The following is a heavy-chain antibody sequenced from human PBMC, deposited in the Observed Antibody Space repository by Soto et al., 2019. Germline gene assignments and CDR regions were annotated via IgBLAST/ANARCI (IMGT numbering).Heavy chain of an antibody. CDR3: ARDGIVATNWFDP. V-gene: IGHV1-3*01. Sequence: ASVKVSCKASGYTFTSYAMHWVRQAPGQRLEWMGWINAGNGNTKYSQKFQGRVTITRDTSASTAYMELSSLRSEDTAVYYCARDGIVATNWFDPWGQGTLVTVSS. J-gene: IGHJ5*02. D-gene: IGHD5-12*01. CDR1: GYTFTSYA. CDR2: INAGNGNT.